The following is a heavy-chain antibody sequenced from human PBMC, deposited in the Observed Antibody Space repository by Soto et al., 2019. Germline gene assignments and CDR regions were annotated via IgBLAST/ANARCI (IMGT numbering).Heavy chain of an antibody. CDR3: ARDPEYRSSWSEYCGY. CDR1: GFTFSSYG. D-gene: IGHD6-13*01. Sequence: GGSLRLSCAASGFTFSSYGMHWVRHAPGKGLEWVAIIWDDGSNKYYADSVKGRFTISRDNSKKTLYLQMNSMKVEDTAVYYCARDPEYRSSWSEYCGYWGQGT. V-gene: IGHV3-33*01. CDR2: IWDDGSNK. J-gene: IGHJ4*02.